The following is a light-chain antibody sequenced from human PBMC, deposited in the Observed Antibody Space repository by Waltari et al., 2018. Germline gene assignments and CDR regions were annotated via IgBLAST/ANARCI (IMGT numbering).Light chain of an antibody. CDR1: NIGGKT. J-gene: IGLJ1*01. CDR3: QVWEGSRDHYV. V-gene: IGLV3-21*03. CDR2: DDS. Sequence: SSVPTQPASVSVAPGKTARMTCEGNNIGGKTGHRYQLRPGQAPVLVVHDDSDRHSGIPEGLSGSNAGNTATLTISGVEVEDEGDYYCQVWEGSRDHYVFGTGTAVSV.